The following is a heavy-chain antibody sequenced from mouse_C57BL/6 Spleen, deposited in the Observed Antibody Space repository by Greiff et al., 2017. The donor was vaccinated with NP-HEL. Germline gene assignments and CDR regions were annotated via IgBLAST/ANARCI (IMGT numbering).Heavy chain of an antibody. D-gene: IGHD2-5*01. Sequence: EVKLMESGGGLVKPGGSLKLSCAASGFTFSDYGMHWVRQAPEKGLEWVAYISSGSSTIYYADTVKGRFTISRDNAENTLFLQMTSLRSEDTAMYYCARRDSNYWYFDVWGTGTTVTVSS. CDR1: GFTFSDYG. V-gene: IGHV5-17*01. CDR3: ARRDSNYWYFDV. CDR2: ISSGSSTI. J-gene: IGHJ1*03.